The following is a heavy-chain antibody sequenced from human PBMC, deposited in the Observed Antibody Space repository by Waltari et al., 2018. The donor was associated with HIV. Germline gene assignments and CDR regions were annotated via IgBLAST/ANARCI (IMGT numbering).Heavy chain of an antibody. D-gene: IGHD2-8*01. CDR2: ISPVIGTA. Sequence: QVQLVQSGAEVKKPGSSVKVSCKASGGTFSSHVISWMRQAPGQGLEWMGGISPVIGTANYAQNFQGRVTITADESTNTAYMELSSLRSEDTAVYYCTREISGPNRYFDYWGQGTLVTVSS. CDR3: TREISGPNRYFDY. J-gene: IGHJ4*02. CDR1: GGTFSSHV. V-gene: IGHV1-69*13.